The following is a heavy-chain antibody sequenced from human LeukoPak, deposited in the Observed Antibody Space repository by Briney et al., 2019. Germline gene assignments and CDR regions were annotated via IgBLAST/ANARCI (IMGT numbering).Heavy chain of an antibody. J-gene: IGHJ4*02. CDR3: ARRAGAYSHPYDY. CDR2: IYSDST. CDR1: GFTVSSNS. D-gene: IGHD4/OR15-4a*01. Sequence: GESLRLSCTVSGFTVSSNSMSWVRQAPGKGLEWVSFIYSDSTHYSDSVKGRFTISRDNSKNTLYLQMNSLRAEDTAVYYCARRAGAYSHPYDYWGQGTLVTVSS. V-gene: IGHV3-53*01.